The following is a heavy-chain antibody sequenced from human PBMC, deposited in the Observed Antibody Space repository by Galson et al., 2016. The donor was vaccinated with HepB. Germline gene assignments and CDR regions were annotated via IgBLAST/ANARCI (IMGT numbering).Heavy chain of an antibody. D-gene: IGHD7-27*01. CDR3: ARRGINWGFFDY. CDR1: GFTFNNHA. CDR2: ISPSGDNT. V-gene: IGHV3-23*01. J-gene: IGHJ4*02. Sequence: SLRLSCAASGFTFNNHAMNWVRQAQGKGLEWVSTISPSGDNTYYADSVKGRFTISRDISKNTLYLQMNSLRADDTALYYCARRGINWGFFDYWGQGTLVTVSS.